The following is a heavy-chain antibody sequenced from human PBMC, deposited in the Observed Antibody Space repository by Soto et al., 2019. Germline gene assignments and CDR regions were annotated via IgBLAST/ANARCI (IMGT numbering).Heavy chain of an antibody. CDR1: GFTFSSYS. D-gene: IGHD1-26*01. V-gene: IGHV3-48*01. J-gene: IGHJ3*02. CDR3: AIETVGAASVHVFDI. CDR2: ISSSSSTI. Sequence: GGSLRLSCAASGFTFSSYSMNWVRQAPGKGLEWVSYISSSSSTIYYADSVKGRFTISRDNAKNSLYLQMNNLRAEDTALYYCAIETVGAASVHVFDIWGQGTMVTVSS.